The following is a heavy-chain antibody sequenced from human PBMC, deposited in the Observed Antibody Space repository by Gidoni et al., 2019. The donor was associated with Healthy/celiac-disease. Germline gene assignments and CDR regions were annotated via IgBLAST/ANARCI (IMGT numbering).Heavy chain of an antibody. V-gene: IGHV3-33*01. Sequence: QVQLVESGGGVVQPGRSLRLSCAASGFTFSSYGMHWVRQAPGKGLEWVAVIWYDGSNKYYADSVKGRFTISRDNSKNTLYLQMNSLRAEDTAVYYCARDGPNWNPPRGWFDPWGQGTLVTVSS. J-gene: IGHJ5*02. CDR2: IWYDGSNK. D-gene: IGHD1-20*01. CDR1: GFTFSSYG. CDR3: ARDGPNWNPPRGWFDP.